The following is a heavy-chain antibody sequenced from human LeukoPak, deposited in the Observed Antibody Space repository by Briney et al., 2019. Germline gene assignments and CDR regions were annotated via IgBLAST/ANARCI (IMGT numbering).Heavy chain of an antibody. CDR2: IYSGGST. CDR1: GFTFSNAW. V-gene: IGHV3-53*01. J-gene: IGHJ4*02. D-gene: IGHD3-10*01. CDR3: ARAKPKNMVRGLIMRRESRYYFDY. Sequence: GGSLRLPCAASGFTFSNAWMSWVRQAPGKGLEWVSVIYSGGSTYYADSVKGRFTISRDNSKSTLYIQMNSLRAEDTAVYCCARAKPKNMVRGLIMRRESRYYFDYWGQGTLVTVSS.